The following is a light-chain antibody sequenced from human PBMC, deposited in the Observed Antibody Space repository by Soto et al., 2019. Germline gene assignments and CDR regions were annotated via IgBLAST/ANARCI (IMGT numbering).Light chain of an antibody. CDR2: GAS. CDR3: QQYGSSPWT. V-gene: IGKV3-20*01. Sequence: ERVMTQSPATLSVSPGERATLSCRASQSVSSNLAWYQQKPGQAPRILIYGASSRDTGIPDRFSGSGSGTDFTLTISRLEPEDFSVYYCQQYGSSPWTFGQGTKVDIK. CDR1: QSVSSN. J-gene: IGKJ1*01.